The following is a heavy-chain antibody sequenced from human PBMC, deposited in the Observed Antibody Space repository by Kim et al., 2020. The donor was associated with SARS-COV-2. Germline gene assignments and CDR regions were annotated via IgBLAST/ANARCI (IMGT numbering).Heavy chain of an antibody. Sequence: GGSLRLSCAASGFTFSSYAMHWVRQAPGKGLEWVAVISYDGSNKYYADSVKGRFTISRDNSKNTLYLQMNSLRAEDTAVYYCARSPRVSGPFDYWGQGTLVTVSS. J-gene: IGHJ4*02. D-gene: IGHD1-1*01. CDR3: ARSPRVSGPFDY. CDR1: GFTFSSYA. CDR2: ISYDGSNK. V-gene: IGHV3-30-3*01.